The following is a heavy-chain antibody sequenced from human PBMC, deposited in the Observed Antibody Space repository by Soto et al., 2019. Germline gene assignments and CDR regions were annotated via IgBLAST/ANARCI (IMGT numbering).Heavy chain of an antibody. Sequence: EVQLLESGGGLVQPGGSLRLSCAASGFTFRDYAMSWVRKAPGQGLEWVSTISDSAVTTYYAGSVKGRFTISRDNSKNTLYLQMNSLRAEDTAVYYCAKSRGGGYCSSTSCYTVGYYFDYWCQGTLVTVSS. D-gene: IGHD2-2*02. J-gene: IGHJ4*02. CDR3: AKSRGGGYCSSTSCYTVGYYFDY. CDR1: GFTFRDYA. V-gene: IGHV3-23*01. CDR2: ISDSAVTT.